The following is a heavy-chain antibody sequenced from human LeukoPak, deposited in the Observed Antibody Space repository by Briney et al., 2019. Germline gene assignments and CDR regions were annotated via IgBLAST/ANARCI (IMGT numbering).Heavy chain of an antibody. CDR3: ARSPVRAYGSSTSCYTVGFFDY. Sequence: PGGSLRPSCAASGFTFSSYWMSWVRQAPGKGLEWVAIIKQDGSEKYYVDSVKGRFTISRDNAKNSLYLQMNSLRAEDTAVYYCARSPVRAYGSSTSCYTVGFFDYWGPGNPGHRLL. CDR2: IKQDGSEK. D-gene: IGHD2-2*02. V-gene: IGHV3-7*01. CDR1: GFTFSSYW. J-gene: IGHJ4*02.